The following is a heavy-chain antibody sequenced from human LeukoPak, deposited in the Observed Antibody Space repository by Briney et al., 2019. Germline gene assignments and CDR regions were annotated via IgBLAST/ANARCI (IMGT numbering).Heavy chain of an antibody. CDR3: ARDPFYDFWSGYYNRGGYYYYMDV. Sequence: ASVKVSCKASGYTFTSYGISGVRQAPGQGLEWMGWISAYNGNTNYAQKLQGRVTMTTDTSTSIAYMELRSLRSDDTAVYYCARDPFYDFWSGYYNRGGYYYYMDVWGKGTTVTVSS. D-gene: IGHD3-3*01. V-gene: IGHV1-18*01. J-gene: IGHJ6*03. CDR1: GYTFTSYG. CDR2: ISAYNGNT.